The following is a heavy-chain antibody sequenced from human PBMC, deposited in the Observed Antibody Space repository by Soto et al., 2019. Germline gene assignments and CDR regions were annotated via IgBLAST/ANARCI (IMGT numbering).Heavy chain of an antibody. Sequence: PSETLSLTCTVSGGSISSSSYYWGWIRQPPGKGLEWIGSIYYSGSTYYNPSLKSRVTISVDTSKNQFSLKLSSVTAADTAVYYCASTGTGYDFWSGYPYYYYGMDVWGQGTTVS. CDR3: ASTGTGYDFWSGYPYYYYGMDV. V-gene: IGHV4-39*01. CDR2: IYYSGST. J-gene: IGHJ6*02. D-gene: IGHD3-3*01. CDR1: GGSISSSSYY.